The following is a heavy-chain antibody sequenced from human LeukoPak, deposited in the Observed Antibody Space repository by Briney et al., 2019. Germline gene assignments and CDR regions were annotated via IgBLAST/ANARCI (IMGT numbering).Heavy chain of an antibody. Sequence: GGSLRLSCAASGFTFSNYWMHWVRQAPGKGLVWVSHVNTDATNTRYADSVKGRFTISRDNAKNTVYLQMNSLRPEDTAVYYCASSMAYNCLDYWGHGTLVTVSS. D-gene: IGHD5-24*01. CDR2: VNTDATNT. CDR1: GFTFSNYW. V-gene: IGHV3-74*01. J-gene: IGHJ4*01. CDR3: ASSMAYNCLDY.